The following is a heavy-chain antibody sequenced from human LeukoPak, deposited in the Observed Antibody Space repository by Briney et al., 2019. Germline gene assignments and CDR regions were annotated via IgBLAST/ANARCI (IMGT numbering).Heavy chain of an antibody. CDR2: IYYSGST. D-gene: IGHD4-17*01. Sequence: SETLSLTCTVSGGSISSSSYYWGWIRQPPGKGLEWIGSIYYSGSTYYNPSLKSRVTISVDTSKNQFSLKLSSVTAADTAVYYCARGDLYGDCHYWGQGTLVTVSS. CDR3: ARGDLYGDCHY. V-gene: IGHV4-39*07. J-gene: IGHJ4*02. CDR1: GGSISSSSYY.